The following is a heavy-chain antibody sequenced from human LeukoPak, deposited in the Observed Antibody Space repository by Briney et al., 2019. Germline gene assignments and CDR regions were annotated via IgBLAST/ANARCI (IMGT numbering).Heavy chain of an antibody. D-gene: IGHD2-2*01. J-gene: IGHJ5*02. CDR1: GDSISTSKSY. CDR3: ARWSCSSTSCYFRGRNWFDP. V-gene: IGHV4-39*07. Sequence: SETLSLTCTVSGDSISTSKSYWGWIRQPPGKGLEWIGEINHSGSTNYNPSLKSRVTISVDTSKNQFSLKLSSVTAADTAVYYCARWSCSSTSCYFRGRNWFDPWGQGTLVTVSS. CDR2: INHSGST.